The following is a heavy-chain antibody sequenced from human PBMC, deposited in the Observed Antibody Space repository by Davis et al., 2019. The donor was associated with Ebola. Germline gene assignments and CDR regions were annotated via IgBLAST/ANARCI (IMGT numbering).Heavy chain of an antibody. CDR2: IRHDGSEG. V-gene: IGHV3-7*01. J-gene: IGHJ6*02. D-gene: IGHD3-3*01. CDR3: ARDPFLEWLFDSYYYYGMDV. CDR1: GFTFSSYW. Sequence: GESLKISCAASGFTFSSYWMSWVRQAPGKGLVWVANIRHDGSEGYYADSVKGRFTISRDNAKNSLYLQMNSLRAEDTAVYYCARDPFLEWLFDSYYYYGMDVWGQGTTVTVSS.